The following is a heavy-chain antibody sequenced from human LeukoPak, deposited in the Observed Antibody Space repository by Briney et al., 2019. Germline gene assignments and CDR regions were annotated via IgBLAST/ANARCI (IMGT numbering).Heavy chain of an antibody. D-gene: IGHD5-18*01. Sequence: GGSLRLSCAAAGFTFRGYWMTWVRQAPGKGLEGVANIKQDGSEKYYVDSVKGRFTLSRDNTKNSLYLQMNSLRPEDTAVYYCARDNFGHTYGYALDYWGQGTLVTVSS. CDR1: GFTFRGYW. CDR3: ARDNFGHTYGYALDY. J-gene: IGHJ4*02. CDR2: IKQDGSEK. V-gene: IGHV3-7*01.